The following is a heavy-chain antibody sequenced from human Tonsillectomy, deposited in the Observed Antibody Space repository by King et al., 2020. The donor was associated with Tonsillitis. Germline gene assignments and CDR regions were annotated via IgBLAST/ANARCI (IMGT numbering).Heavy chain of an antibody. Sequence: QVQLVESGGGVVQPGRSLRLSCAASGFTFSSYGMHWVRQAPGKGLEWVAFIWYDGSNKYYADSVKGRFTISRDNSKNTLYLQMNSLRAEDTAVYYCARVPDSSGSSSGGQGPLAPVSS. CDR1: GFTFSSYG. CDR3: ARVPDSSGSSS. J-gene: IGHJ4*02. CDR2: IWYDGSNK. V-gene: IGHV3-33*08. D-gene: IGHD3-22*01.